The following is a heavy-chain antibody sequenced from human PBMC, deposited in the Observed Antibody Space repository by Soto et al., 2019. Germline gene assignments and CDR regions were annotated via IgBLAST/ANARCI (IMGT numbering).Heavy chain of an antibody. D-gene: IGHD6-19*01. J-gene: IGHJ4*02. V-gene: IGHV4-30-2*01. CDR3: ARAGGLGAVAVDS. CDR1: GGSISSGGYS. Sequence: QLQLQESGSGLVKPSQTLSLTCAVSGGSISSGGYSWSWIRQPPGKGLEWIGYIYHSGSTYYNPPPKSRVTISVDRSKNQFSLKLSSVTAADTAVYYCARAGGLGAVAVDSWGQGTLVTVSS. CDR2: IYHSGST.